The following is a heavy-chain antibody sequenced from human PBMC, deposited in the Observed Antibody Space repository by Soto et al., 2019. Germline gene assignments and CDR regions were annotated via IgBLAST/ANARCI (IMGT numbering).Heavy chain of an antibody. J-gene: IGHJ6*02. V-gene: IGHV1-8*01. CDR2: MNPNSGNT. CDR1: GYTFTSYD. Sequence: ASVKVSCKASGYTFTSYDINWVRQATGQGLEWMGWMNPNSGNTGYAQKFQGRVTMTRNTSISTAYMELSSLRSEDTAVYYCARGVGGDILTGRYYYYYGMDVWGQGTTVTVSS. D-gene: IGHD3-9*01. CDR3: ARGVGGDILTGRYYYYYGMDV.